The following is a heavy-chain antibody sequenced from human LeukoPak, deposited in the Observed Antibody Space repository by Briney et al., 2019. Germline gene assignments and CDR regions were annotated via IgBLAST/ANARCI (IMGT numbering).Heavy chain of an antibody. CDR3: ARNGGGYSYEA. Sequence: SETLSLTCAVYGGSFSGYYWSWIRQPPGKGLEWIGYSYYGGSTTCNPSLKSRVTISLDTSKNQFSLRLTSVTAADTAVYYCARNGGGYSYEAWGQGILVTVSS. CDR1: GGSFSGYY. D-gene: IGHD5-18*01. CDR2: SYYGGST. J-gene: IGHJ4*02. V-gene: IGHV4-59*08.